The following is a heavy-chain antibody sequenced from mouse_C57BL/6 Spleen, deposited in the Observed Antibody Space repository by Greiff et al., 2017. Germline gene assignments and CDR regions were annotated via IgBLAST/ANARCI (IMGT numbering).Heavy chain of an antibody. Sequence: EVKLMESGGGLVQSGRSLRLSCATSGFTFSDFYMEWVRQAPGKWLEWIAASRNTANDYTTAYSASVKGRFIVSRDTSQCILYLQMNALSAEDTAIVDCARGPYEPYYCDYWGQGTTLTVSS. J-gene: IGHJ2*01. CDR3: ARGPYEPYYCDY. CDR1: GFTFSDFY. CDR2: SRNTANDYTT. V-gene: IGHV7-1*01. D-gene: IGHD2-10*02.